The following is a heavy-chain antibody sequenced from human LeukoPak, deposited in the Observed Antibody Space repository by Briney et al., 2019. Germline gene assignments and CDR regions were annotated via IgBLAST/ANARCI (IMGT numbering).Heavy chain of an antibody. V-gene: IGHV1-18*01. CDR1: GYTFTSYG. J-gene: IGHJ4*02. D-gene: IGHD6-13*01. CDR3: ARDPDIAAAEPFDY. Sequence: ASVKVSCKASGYTFTSYGISWVRQAPGQGLEWMGWISAYNGNTNYAQKLQGRVAMTTDTSTSTAYMELRSLRSDDTAVYYCARDPDIAAAEPFDYWGQGTLVTVSS. CDR2: ISAYNGNT.